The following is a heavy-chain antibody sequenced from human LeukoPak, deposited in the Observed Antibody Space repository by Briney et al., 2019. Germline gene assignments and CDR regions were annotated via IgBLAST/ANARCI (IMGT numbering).Heavy chain of an antibody. D-gene: IGHD3-22*01. V-gene: IGHV3-49*04. J-gene: IGHJ4*02. CDR2: IRSKAYGGTT. Sequence: GGSLRLSCTASGFTFGDYAMSWVRQAPGKGLEWVGFIRSKAYGGTTEYAASVKGRFTISRDDSKSIAYLQMNSLKTEDTAVYYCTVTAYYYDSSGYDYWGQGTLVTVSS. CDR1: GFTFGDYA. CDR3: TVTAYYYDSSGYDY.